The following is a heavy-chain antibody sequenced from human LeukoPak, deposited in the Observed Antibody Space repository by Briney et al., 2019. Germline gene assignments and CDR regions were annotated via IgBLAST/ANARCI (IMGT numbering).Heavy chain of an antibody. V-gene: IGHV3-23*01. CDR3: AKTSLSDASGHYYYMDV. CDR2: ISGSGGST. Sequence: PGGSLRLSCAASGFTFSSYAMSWVRQAPGKGLEWVSAISGSGGSTYYADPVKGRFTISRDNSQNTVSLQVNNLRAEDTALYYCAKTSLSDASGHYYYMDVWGKGTTVTVSS. J-gene: IGHJ6*03. CDR1: GFTFSSYA. D-gene: IGHD3-3*01.